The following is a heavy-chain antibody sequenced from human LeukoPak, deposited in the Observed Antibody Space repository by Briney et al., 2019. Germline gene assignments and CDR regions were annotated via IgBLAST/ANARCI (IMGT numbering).Heavy chain of an antibody. CDR2: TYYRSKWYN. J-gene: IGHJ6*03. Sequence: SQTLSLTCAISGDSVSSNSAAWNWIRQSPSRGLEWLGRTYYRSKWYNDYAVSVKSRITINPDTSKNQFSLKLSSVTAADTAVYYCARASVTYYYYYYMDVWGKGTTVTISS. CDR3: ARASVTYYYYYYMDV. V-gene: IGHV6-1*01. D-gene: IGHD4-11*01. CDR1: GDSVSSNSAA.